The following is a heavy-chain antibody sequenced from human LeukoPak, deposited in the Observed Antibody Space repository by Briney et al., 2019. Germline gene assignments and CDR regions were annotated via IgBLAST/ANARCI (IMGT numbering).Heavy chain of an antibody. V-gene: IGHV3-23*01. D-gene: IGHD3-22*01. J-gene: IGHJ6*02. Sequence: PGGSLRLSCAASGFTFSNSAMSWVRQAPGKGLEWVSAISGSGGSTYYADSVKGRFTISRDNSKNTLYLQMNSLRAEDTAVYYCASSGYYQLDGMDVWGQGTTVTVSS. CDR3: ASSGYYQLDGMDV. CDR1: GFTFSNSA. CDR2: ISGSGGST.